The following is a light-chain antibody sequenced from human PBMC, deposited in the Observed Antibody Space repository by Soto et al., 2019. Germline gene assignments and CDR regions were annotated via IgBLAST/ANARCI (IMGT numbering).Light chain of an antibody. CDR2: GAS. J-gene: IGKJ4*01. Sequence: EVVMTQSPATLSVSPGERATLSCRASQSVSSNLAWYQQKPGQAPNLLIYGASTRATGLPARFSGSVSGTEFTLTISSLQSEDFAVYYCQQYNNWPLTFGGGTKVEIK. CDR1: QSVSSN. V-gene: IGKV3-15*01. CDR3: QQYNNWPLT.